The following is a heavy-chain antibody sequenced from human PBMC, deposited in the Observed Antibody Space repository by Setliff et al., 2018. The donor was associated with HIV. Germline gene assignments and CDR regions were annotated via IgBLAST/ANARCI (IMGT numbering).Heavy chain of an antibody. Sequence: SETLSLTCTVSGASIRSSDYYWTWVRQHPGKGLEWIGYIYYSGSTYYNPSLKRRVIISLDMSENQFSLKLSSVTAADTAVYYCARDRNSPDYYYYYMDVWGKGTTVTVS. CDR1: GASIRSSDYY. D-gene: IGHD5-18*01. CDR3: ARDRNSPDYYYYYMDV. CDR2: IYYSGST. J-gene: IGHJ6*03. V-gene: IGHV4-31*03.